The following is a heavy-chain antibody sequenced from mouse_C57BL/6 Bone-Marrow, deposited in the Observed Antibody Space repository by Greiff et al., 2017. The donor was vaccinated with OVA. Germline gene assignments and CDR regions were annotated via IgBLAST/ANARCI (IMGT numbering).Heavy chain of an antibody. CDR2: IDPSDSYT. Sequence: VKLQQPGAELVKPGASVKLSCKASGYTFTSYWMQWVKQRPGQGLEWIGEIDPSDSYTNYNQKFKGKATLTVDTSSSTADMQLSSLTSEDSAVYYCARRIYGNYVYYFDYWGQGTTLTVSS. CDR1: GYTFTSYW. J-gene: IGHJ2*01. D-gene: IGHD2-1*01. CDR3: ARRIYGNYVYYFDY. V-gene: IGHV1-50*01.